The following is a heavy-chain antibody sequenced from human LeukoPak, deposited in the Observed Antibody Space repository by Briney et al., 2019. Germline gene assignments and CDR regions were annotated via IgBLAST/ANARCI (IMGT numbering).Heavy chain of an antibody. Sequence: GGSLRLSCTASGFIFSTSWMTWVRQAPGQGLEWVANINLDGSEKYYVDSVKGRFTISRDNAKNSVYLQMNSLRAEDTAVYYCARGITSGPRRYDVRNFDYWGQGTPVTVSS. J-gene: IGHJ4*02. V-gene: IGHV3-7*01. CDR3: ARGITSGPRRYDVRNFDY. CDR1: GFIFSTSW. D-gene: IGHD5-12*01. CDR2: INLDGSEK.